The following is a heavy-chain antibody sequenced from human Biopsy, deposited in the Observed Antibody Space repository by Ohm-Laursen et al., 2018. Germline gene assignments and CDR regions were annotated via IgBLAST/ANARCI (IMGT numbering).Heavy chain of an antibody. CDR1: GASISAYY. CDR3: ARTPRDSFWSGSYKRGLWFDP. D-gene: IGHD3-3*01. V-gene: IGHV4-59*01. CDR2: LYYSGST. J-gene: IGHJ5*02. Sequence: GTLSLTCTVSGASISAYYWSWIRQPPGKGLEWIGYLYYSGSTNYNPSLKSRVTISKDTSKNQFSLQVNSVTAADTAVYYCARTPRDSFWSGSYKRGLWFDPWGQGTLVIVSS.